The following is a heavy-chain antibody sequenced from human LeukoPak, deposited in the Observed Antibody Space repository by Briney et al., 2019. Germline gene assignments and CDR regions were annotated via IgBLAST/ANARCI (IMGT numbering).Heavy chain of an antibody. V-gene: IGHV3-23*01. D-gene: IGHD3-22*01. Sequence: PGGSLRLSCAASGFTFSSYAMSWVRQAPGKGLEWVSTLSGSGGNTYYADSVKGRVTISGDNSKNTLYLQMNSLRAEDTAVYHCAKGSYYYDSADYFDYWGQGTLVTVSS. CDR3: AKGSYYYDSADYFDY. CDR2: LSGSGGNT. J-gene: IGHJ4*02. CDR1: GFTFSSYA.